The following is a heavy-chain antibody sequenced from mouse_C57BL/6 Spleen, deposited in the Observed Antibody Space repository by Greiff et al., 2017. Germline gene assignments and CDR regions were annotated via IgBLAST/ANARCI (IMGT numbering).Heavy chain of an antibody. Sequence: VQLQQSAAELVKPGASVKLSCTASGFNIKDYYMHWVKQRTEQGLEWIGRIDPEDGETKYAPKFQGKATITADTSSNTAYLQLSSLTSEDTAVYYCARTYYGYDVGYYAMDYWGQGTSVTVSS. V-gene: IGHV14-2*01. J-gene: IGHJ4*01. D-gene: IGHD2-9*01. CDR1: GFNIKDYY. CDR2: IDPEDGET. CDR3: ARTYYGYDVGYYAMDY.